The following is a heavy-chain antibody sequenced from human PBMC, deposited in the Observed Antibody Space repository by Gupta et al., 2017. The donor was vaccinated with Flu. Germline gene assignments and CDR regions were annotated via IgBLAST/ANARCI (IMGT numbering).Heavy chain of an antibody. V-gene: IGHV1-46*01. D-gene: IGHD6-19*01. CDR2: INPSGGNT. Sequence: QVQLVQSGAEVKKPGASVKVSCKASGYTFTSCYMHWVRQAPGQGLEWMGIINPSGGNTSYAQKFQGRVTMTRDTSTSTVYMELSSLRSEDTAVYYCARSGYSSGWRDAFDIWGQGTMVTVSS. CDR1: GYTFTSCY. J-gene: IGHJ3*02. CDR3: ARSGYSSGWRDAFDI.